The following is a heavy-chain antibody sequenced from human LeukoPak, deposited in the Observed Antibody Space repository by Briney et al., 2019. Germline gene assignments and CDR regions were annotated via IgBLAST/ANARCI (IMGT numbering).Heavy chain of an antibody. D-gene: IGHD5-18*01. CDR1: GFTFDDYA. CDR2: ISWNSGSI. Sequence: GGSLRLSCAASGFTFDDYAMHWVRQAPGKGLEWVSGISWNSGSIGYADSVKGRLTISRDNAKNSLYLQMISLRAEDTALYYCANAVGGYRRGYFDYWGQRTLVTVSS. V-gene: IGHV3-9*01. J-gene: IGHJ4*02. CDR3: ANAVGGYRRGYFDY.